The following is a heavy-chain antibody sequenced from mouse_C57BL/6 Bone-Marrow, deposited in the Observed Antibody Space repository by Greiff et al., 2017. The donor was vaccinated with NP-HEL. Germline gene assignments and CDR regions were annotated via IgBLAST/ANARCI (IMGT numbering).Heavy chain of an antibody. J-gene: IGHJ1*03. D-gene: IGHD1-1*01. V-gene: IGHV1-63*01. CDR2: IYPGGGYT. CDR1: GYTFTNYW. CDR3: ERDYGSSYRYFDV. Sequence: QVQLQQSGAELVRPGTSVKMSCKASGYTFTNYWIGWAKQRPGHGLEWIGDIYPGGGYTNYHEKFKGKATLTADKSSSTAYMQVSSLRSEDSAIYYCERDYGSSYRYFDVWGTGTTVTVSS.